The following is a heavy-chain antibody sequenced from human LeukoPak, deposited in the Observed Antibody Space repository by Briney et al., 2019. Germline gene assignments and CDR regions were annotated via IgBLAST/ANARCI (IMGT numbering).Heavy chain of an antibody. D-gene: IGHD6-6*01. CDR2: ISSSSSTI. CDR1: GFTFSSYS. Sequence: GGSLRLSCAASGFTFSSYSMNWVRQAPGKGLEWVSYISSSSSTIYYADSVKGRFTISRDNAKNSLYLQMNSLRAEDTAVYYCARDLGWGLAARRIDYWGQGTLVTVSS. CDR3: ARDLGWGLAARRIDY. J-gene: IGHJ4*02. V-gene: IGHV3-48*01.